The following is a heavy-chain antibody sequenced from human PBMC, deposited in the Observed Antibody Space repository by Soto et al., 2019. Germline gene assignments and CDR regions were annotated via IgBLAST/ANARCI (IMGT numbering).Heavy chain of an antibody. D-gene: IGHD2-2*01. CDR1: GYTFTSYG. CDR3: ARVEVVPAVHYDSYYYMDL. CDR2: ISAYNGNT. V-gene: IGHV1-18*01. J-gene: IGHJ6*03. Sequence: ASVKVSCKASGYTFTSYGISWVRQAPGQGLEWMGWISAYNGNTNYAQKLQGRVTMTTDTSTSTAYMELRSLRSDDTAVYYCARVEVVPAVHYDSYYYMDLWGKGTTVTVFS.